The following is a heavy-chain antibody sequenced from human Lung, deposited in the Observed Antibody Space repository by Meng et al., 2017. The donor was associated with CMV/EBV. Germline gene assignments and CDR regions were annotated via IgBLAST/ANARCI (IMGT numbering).Heavy chain of an antibody. CDR2: ITPICATV. V-gene: IGHV1-69*05. CDR3: ARWSISIQH. CDR1: GGTFNSYV. D-gene: IGHD3-3*02. Sequence: SVXVSCKASGGTFNSYVIYWVRQAPGQGLEWMGGITPICATVNYAQRFQGRVTLTTDESTNTAYMELTGLRSDDTAVYFCARWSISIQHWGRGTLVTVSS. J-gene: IGHJ1*01.